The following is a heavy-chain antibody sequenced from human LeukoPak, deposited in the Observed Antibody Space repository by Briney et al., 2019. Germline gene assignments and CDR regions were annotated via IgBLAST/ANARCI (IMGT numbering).Heavy chain of an antibody. V-gene: IGHV3-30*02. J-gene: IGHJ6*02. Sequence: GGSLRLSCAASGFTFSSYGMHWVRQAPGKGLEWVAFIRCDGSNKYYADSVKGRFTISRDNSKNTLYLQMNSLRAEDTAVYYCAKDVTPPDNWRWVGEYYYYGMDVWGQGTTVTVSS. D-gene: IGHD1-20*01. CDR1: GFTFSSYG. CDR3: AKDVTPPDNWRWVGEYYYYGMDV. CDR2: IRCDGSNK.